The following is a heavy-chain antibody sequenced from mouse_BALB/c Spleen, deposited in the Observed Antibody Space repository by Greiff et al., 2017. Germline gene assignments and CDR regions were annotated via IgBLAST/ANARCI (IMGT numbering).Heavy chain of an antibody. Sequence: EVQLQQSGPGLVNPSQSLSLTCTVTGYSITSDYAWNWIRQFPGNKLEWMGYISYSGSTSYNPSLKSRISITRDTSKNQFFLQLNSVTTEDTATYYCARDGNYFDYWGQGTTLTVSS. CDR2: ISYSGST. V-gene: IGHV3-2*02. J-gene: IGHJ2*01. CDR3: ARDGNYFDY. CDR1: GYSITSDYA. D-gene: IGHD2-1*01.